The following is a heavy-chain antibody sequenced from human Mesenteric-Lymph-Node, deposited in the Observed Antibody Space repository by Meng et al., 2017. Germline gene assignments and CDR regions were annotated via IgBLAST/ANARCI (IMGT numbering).Heavy chain of an antibody. Sequence: QVQLQESGPGLVKPSQTPSLICTVPGGSISSGDYYWSWIRQPPGKGLEWIGYIYYSGSTYYNPSLKSRVTISVDTSKNQFSLRLSSVTAADTAVYYCARDLGVATSIAGFVYWGQGTLVTVSS. D-gene: IGHD5-12*01. V-gene: IGHV4-30-4*01. J-gene: IGHJ4*02. CDR2: IYYSGST. CDR3: ARDLGVATSIAGFVY. CDR1: GGSISSGDYY.